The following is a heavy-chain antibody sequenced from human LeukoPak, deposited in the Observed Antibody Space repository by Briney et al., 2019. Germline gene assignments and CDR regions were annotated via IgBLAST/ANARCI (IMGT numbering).Heavy chain of an antibody. CDR3: ARAVGDTVTLYYFDY. D-gene: IGHD4-17*01. CDR2: INTNTGNP. V-gene: IGHV7-4-1*02. J-gene: IGHJ4*02. CDR1: GYTFTNYA. Sequence: ASVKVSCKASGYTFTNYAMNWVRQAPGQGLEWMGWINTNTGNPTYAQGFTGRFVFSLDTSVSTAYLQISSLKADDTAVYYCARAVGDTVTLYYFDYWGQGTLVTVSS.